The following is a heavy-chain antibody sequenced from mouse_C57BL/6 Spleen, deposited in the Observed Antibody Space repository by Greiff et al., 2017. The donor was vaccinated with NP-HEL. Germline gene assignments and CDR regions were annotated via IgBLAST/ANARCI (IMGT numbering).Heavy chain of an antibody. CDR3: ARRYYGSSFYFDY. CDR1: GYTFTGYW. Sequence: QVQLQQSGAELMKPGASVKLSCKATGYTFTGYWIEWVKQRPGHGLEWIGEILPGSGSTNYNGKFKGKATFTADTSSNTAYMQLSSLTTEDSAIYYCARRYYGSSFYFDYWGQGTTLTVSS. V-gene: IGHV1-9*01. CDR2: ILPGSGST. D-gene: IGHD1-1*01. J-gene: IGHJ2*01.